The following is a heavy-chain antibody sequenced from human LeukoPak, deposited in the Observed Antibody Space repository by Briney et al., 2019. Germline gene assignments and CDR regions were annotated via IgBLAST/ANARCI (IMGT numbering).Heavy chain of an antibody. CDR1: GSTFASYA. V-gene: IGHV3-23*01. CDR2: IRGSGGST. D-gene: IGHD4-17*01. Sequence: GGSLSPSCGGSGSTFASYAMSWVRPAPGRGLEWVAAIRGSGGSTNYADSVKGRSTLSRANSKNTLYLQMTSLRAKDTAVYDCAKDLSYGDFFDGWGQRTLVSASS. J-gene: IGHJ4*02. CDR3: AKDLSYGDFFDG.